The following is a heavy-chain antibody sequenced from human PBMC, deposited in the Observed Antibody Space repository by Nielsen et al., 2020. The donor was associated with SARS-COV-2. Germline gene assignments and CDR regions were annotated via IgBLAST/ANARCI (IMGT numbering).Heavy chain of an antibody. J-gene: IGHJ4*02. CDR1: GFTFSSYG. Sequence: GSLKISCAASGFTFSSYGMHWVRQAPGKGLEWVAVISYDGSNKYYADSVKGRFTISRDNSKNTLYLQMNSLRAEDTAVYYCAKNPVVTAIHFDYWGQGTLVTVSS. CDR3: AKNPVVTAIHFDY. CDR2: ISYDGSNK. D-gene: IGHD2-21*02. V-gene: IGHV3-30*18.